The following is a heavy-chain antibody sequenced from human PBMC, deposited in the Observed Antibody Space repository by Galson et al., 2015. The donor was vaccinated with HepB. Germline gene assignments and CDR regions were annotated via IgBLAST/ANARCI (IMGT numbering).Heavy chain of an antibody. D-gene: IGHD3-16*02. CDR1: GGTFSSYA. J-gene: IGHJ5*02. V-gene: IGHV1-69*13. CDR2: IIPIFGTA. CDR3: ARGYIWGSYRDPTGWFDP. Sequence: SVKVSCKASGGTFSSYAISWVRQAPGQGLEWMGGIIPIFGTANYAQKFQGRVTITADESTSTAYMELSSLRSEDTAVYYCARGYIWGSYRDPTGWFDPWGQGTLVTVSS.